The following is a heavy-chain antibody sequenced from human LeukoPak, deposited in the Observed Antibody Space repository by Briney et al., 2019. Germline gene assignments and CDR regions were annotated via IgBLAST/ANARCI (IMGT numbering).Heavy chain of an antibody. D-gene: IGHD3-10*01. CDR2: ISSSSYYI. CDR1: GFTFNSYS. V-gene: IGHV3-21*01. J-gene: IGHJ4*02. CDR3: AISYASGSFYRWDFEY. Sequence: GGSLRLSCAASGFTFNSYSMNWVRQAPGKGLEWVSSISSSSYYIYYGDSVEGRFTISRDNAKNSLYLQMNTLGAEDTAVYYCAISYASGSFYRWDFEYWGQGTLVTVSS.